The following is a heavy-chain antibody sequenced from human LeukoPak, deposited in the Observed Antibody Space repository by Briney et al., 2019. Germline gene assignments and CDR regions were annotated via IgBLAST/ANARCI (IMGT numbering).Heavy chain of an antibody. CDR3: AKAESGYYVDY. V-gene: IGHV3-11*04. J-gene: IGHJ4*02. D-gene: IGHD3-3*01. CDR1: GFTFSDDD. CDR2: ISSRGSTI. Sequence: GGSLRLSCEVSGFTFSDDDMSWIRQAPGKGLEWISYISSRGSTIYYADSVKGRFTISRDNAKKSLFLQMNSLRAEDTAMYYCAKAESGYYVDYWGQGTLVTVSS.